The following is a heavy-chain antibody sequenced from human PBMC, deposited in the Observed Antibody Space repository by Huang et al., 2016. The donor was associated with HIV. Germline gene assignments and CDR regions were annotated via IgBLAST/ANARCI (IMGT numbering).Heavy chain of an antibody. J-gene: IGHJ4*02. CDR3: ARIRSSNSFFDY. D-gene: IGHD6-13*01. V-gene: IGHV2-70*15. CDR2: IDWDDEE. CDR1: GFSLSSSGMS. Sequence: QVTLRESGPALVKPTQTLTLTCTFSGFSLSSSGMSVTWIRQPPGKALEWLARIDWDDEEYYNTSLEPRLTISKDTAKNQVVLTMTNMDPVDTATYYCARIRSSNSFFDYWGQGTVVTVSS.